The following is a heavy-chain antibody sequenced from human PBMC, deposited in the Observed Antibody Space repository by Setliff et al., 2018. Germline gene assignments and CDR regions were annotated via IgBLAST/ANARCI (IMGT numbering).Heavy chain of an antibody. D-gene: IGHD1-26*01. Sequence: GGSLRLSCAASGFTFGSYWMTWVRKAPEKGLEWVANIHQEGSERHYVDSVKGRFTISRDNSKNSLFLQMIILEVEGTAVYYCVRDWASWDDHWGRGTLVTVSS. CDR2: IHQEGSER. CDR1: GFTFGSYW. V-gene: IGHV3-7*01. J-gene: IGHJ4*02. CDR3: VRDWASWDDH.